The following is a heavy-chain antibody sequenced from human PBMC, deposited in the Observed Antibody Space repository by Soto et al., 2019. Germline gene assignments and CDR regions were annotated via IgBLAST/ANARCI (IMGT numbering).Heavy chain of an antibody. D-gene: IGHD3-10*01. CDR2: IYWDDDK. CDR1: GFSLSTSGVG. J-gene: IGHJ4*02. CDR3: AHMMYYGPRGQNDY. V-gene: IGHV2-5*02. Sequence: SGPKLVNPTQTLTLTCSFSGFSLSTSGVGVGWIRQPPGKALEWLALIYWDDDKRYSPSLKSRLTITKDTSKNQVVLTMTNMEPVDTATYYCAHMMYYGPRGQNDYWGQGTLVTVSS.